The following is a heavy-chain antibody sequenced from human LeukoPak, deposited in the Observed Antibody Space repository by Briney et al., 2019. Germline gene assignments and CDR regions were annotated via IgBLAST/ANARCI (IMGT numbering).Heavy chain of an antibody. D-gene: IGHD1-26*01. V-gene: IGHV1-2*02. CDR1: GYTFTGYY. CDR2: INPNSGGT. CDR3: ARIPGWELPGYFQH. Sequence: ASVKVSCKASGYTFTGYYMHWVQQAPGQGLEWMGWINPNSGGTNYAQKFQGRVTMTRDTSISTAYMELSRLRSDDTAVYYCARIPGWELPGYFQHWGQGTLVTVSS. J-gene: IGHJ1*01.